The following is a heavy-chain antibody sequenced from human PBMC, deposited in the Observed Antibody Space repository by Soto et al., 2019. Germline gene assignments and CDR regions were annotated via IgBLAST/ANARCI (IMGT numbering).Heavy chain of an antibody. Sequence: SLRLSCAASGFTFDDYAMHWVRQAPGKGLEWVSGISWNSGSIGYADSVKGRFTISRDNAKNSLYLQMNSLRAEDTALYYCAEDRKLWSRDRFYGMDVWGQGTTVTVSS. V-gene: IGHV3-9*01. CDR1: GFTFDDYA. CDR3: AEDRKLWSRDRFYGMDV. D-gene: IGHD5-18*01. J-gene: IGHJ6*02. CDR2: ISWNSGSI.